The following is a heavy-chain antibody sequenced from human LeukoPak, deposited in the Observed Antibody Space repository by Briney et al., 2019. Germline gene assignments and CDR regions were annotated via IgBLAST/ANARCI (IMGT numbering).Heavy chain of an antibody. CDR2: IYYSGGA. CDR1: GDSISSYY. D-gene: IGHD3-16*01. CDR3: TRDPSSDGGYFDS. V-gene: IGHV4-59*01. J-gene: IGHJ4*02. Sequence: SETLSLTCTVSGDSISSYYWSWIRQSPGKGLEWIGYIYYSGGASYNPSLQSRVTISVDTSKNQFSLKLSSVTAADTAVYYCTRDPSSDGGYFDSWGQGTLVTVSS.